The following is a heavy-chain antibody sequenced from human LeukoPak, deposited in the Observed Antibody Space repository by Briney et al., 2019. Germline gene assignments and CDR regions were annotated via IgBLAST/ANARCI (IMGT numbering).Heavy chain of an antibody. V-gene: IGHV3-15*01. J-gene: IGHJ4*02. D-gene: IGHD3-10*01. Sequence: PGGSLTLSCAASGFSFTNAWMSWVRQAPGRGLEWVGLVKSKTEGRTTGYAAPVKGRFTISRDDSKNTVYLQMNSLKTEDTAVYYCTTGYGSGNACDYWGQGTPVTVSS. CDR2: VKSKTEGRTT. CDR1: GFSFTNAW. CDR3: TTGYGSGNACDY.